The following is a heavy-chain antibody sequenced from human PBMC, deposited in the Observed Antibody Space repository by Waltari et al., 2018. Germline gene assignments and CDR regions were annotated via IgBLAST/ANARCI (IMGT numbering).Heavy chain of an antibody. CDR3: AKASYSGSYYFDC. D-gene: IGHD1-26*01. Sequence: EVQLVESGGGLVQPGGSLRLSCAASGFTFSSTAMSWVRQAPWKGLEWVSAISGSGGSTYYIDSVKGRFTISRDNSKNTLSLQMNSLRAEDTAVYYCAKASYSGSYYFDCWGQGTLVTVSS. CDR2: ISGSGGST. V-gene: IGHV3-23*04. J-gene: IGHJ4*02. CDR1: GFTFSSTA.